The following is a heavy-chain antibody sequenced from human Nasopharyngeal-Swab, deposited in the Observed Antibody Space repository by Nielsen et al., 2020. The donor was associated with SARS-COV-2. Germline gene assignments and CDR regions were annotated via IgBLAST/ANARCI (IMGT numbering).Heavy chain of an antibody. Sequence: RQAPGKGLEWIGYIYYSGSTNYNPSLKSRVTISVDTSKNQFSLKLSSVAAADTAVYYCARGGRGIFGVVTNFDYWGQGTLVTVSS. J-gene: IGHJ4*02. V-gene: IGHV4-59*01. CDR3: ARGGRGIFGVVTNFDY. CDR2: IYYSGST. D-gene: IGHD3-3*01.